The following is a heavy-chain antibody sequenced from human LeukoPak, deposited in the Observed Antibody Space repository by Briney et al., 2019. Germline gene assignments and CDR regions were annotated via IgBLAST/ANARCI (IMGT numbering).Heavy chain of an antibody. CDR3: ARDQRRDYGDFFDN. V-gene: IGHV4-59*01. J-gene: IGHJ4*02. CDR1: GDSISSYF. D-gene: IGHD3-16*01. CDR2: THYSGST. Sequence: PSETLSLTCTVSGDSISSYFWSWIRQSPGKGLEWIGYTHYSGSTSYNPSLTSRVTISLDTSKNQFYLRLSSVTASDTAFYYCARDQRRDYGDFFDNWGQGTLVTVSS.